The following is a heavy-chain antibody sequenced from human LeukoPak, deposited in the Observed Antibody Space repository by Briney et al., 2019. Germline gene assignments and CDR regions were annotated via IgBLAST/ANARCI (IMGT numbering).Heavy chain of an antibody. D-gene: IGHD5-12*01. Sequence: GGSLRLSCAASGFTFTNNWMTWVRRAPGKGLEGVSRISGSGGSIYYADSVKGRFTISRDKSKNTLHLQMNSLRAEDTALYYCAKGSGYDPLDYWGQGTLVTVSS. V-gene: IGHV3-23*01. CDR1: GFTFTNNW. J-gene: IGHJ4*02. CDR3: AKGSGYDPLDY. CDR2: ISGSGGSI.